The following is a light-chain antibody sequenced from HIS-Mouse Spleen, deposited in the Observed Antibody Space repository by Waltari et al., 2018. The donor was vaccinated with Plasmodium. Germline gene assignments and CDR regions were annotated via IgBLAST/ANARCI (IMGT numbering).Light chain of an antibody. V-gene: IGKV4-1*01. CDR1: QSVLYSSNNKNY. CDR3: QQYYSTPT. Sequence: DIVMTQSPDSLAVSLGERATINCKSSQSVLYSSNNKNYLAWYQQKPGQPPKLLHYGASTRESRVPDRFSGSGSRTDFTLTISSLQAEDVAVYYCQQYYSTPTFGQGTRLEIK. J-gene: IGKJ5*01. CDR2: GAS.